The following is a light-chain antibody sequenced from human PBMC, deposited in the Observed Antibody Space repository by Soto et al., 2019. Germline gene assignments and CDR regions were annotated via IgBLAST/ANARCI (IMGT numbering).Light chain of an antibody. J-gene: IGKJ2*01. Sequence: EIVMTQSPATLSVSPGERATLSCRASQSVSSNLAWYQQKPGQAPRLLIYAASTRATGISARFSGSGSGTEFTLTISSLQSEDFAVYYCQQYNNWPLYTFGQGTKLEIK. CDR2: AAS. V-gene: IGKV3-15*01. CDR1: QSVSSN. CDR3: QQYNNWPLYT.